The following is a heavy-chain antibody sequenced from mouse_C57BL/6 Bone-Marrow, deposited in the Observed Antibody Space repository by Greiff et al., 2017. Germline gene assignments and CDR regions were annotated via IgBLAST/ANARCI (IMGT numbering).Heavy chain of an antibody. D-gene: IGHD3-3*01. V-gene: IGHV1-81*01. CDR2: IYPRSGNT. J-gene: IGHJ2*01. CDR1: GYTFTSYG. CDR3: ARSGGDRDFDY. Sequence: LQESGAELARPGASVKLSCKASGYTFTSYGISWVKQRTGQGLEWIGEIYPRSGNTYYNEKFKGKATLTADKSSSTAYMELRSLTSEDSAVYFCARSGGDRDFDYWGQGTTLTVSS.